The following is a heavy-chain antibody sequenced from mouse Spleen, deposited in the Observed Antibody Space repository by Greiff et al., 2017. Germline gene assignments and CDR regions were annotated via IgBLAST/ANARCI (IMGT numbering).Heavy chain of an antibody. CDR2: ISSGGGNT. J-gene: IGHJ2*01. Sequence: EVMLVESGGGLVKLGGSLKLSCAASGFTFSSHAMSWVRQTPEKRLEWVATISSGGGNTYYPDSVKGRFTISRDNAKNTLYLQMSSLKSEDTAMYYCARARATYYFDYWGQGTTLTVSS. CDR1: GFTFSSHA. V-gene: IGHV5-9*01. CDR3: ARARATYYFDY. D-gene: IGHD3-1*01.